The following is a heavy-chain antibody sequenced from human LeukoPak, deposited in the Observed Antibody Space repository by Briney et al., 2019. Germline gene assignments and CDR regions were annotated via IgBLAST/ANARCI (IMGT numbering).Heavy chain of an antibody. CDR3: ARGPGHESYDFDI. Sequence: QAGGSLRLSCAASGFTFSNAWMSWVRQAPGKGLEWVGRIKSKAYGGTTEYAASVKGRFTISRDDSKSIAYLQMNSLKTEDTAVYYCARGPGHESYDFDIWGQGTMVTVSS. D-gene: IGHD1-14*01. V-gene: IGHV3-15*03. CDR2: IKSKAYGGTT. CDR1: GFTFSNAW. J-gene: IGHJ3*02.